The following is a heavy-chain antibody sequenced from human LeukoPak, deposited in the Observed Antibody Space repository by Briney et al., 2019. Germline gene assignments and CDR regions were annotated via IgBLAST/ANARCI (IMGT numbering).Heavy chain of an antibody. CDR1: GGTFSSYA. V-gene: IGHV1-3*01. D-gene: IGHD6-19*01. CDR3: ARAQEWLATYAFDY. Sequence: ASVRVSCKASGGTFSSYAISWVRQAPGQRLEWMGWINAGNGNTKYSQKFQGRVTITRDTSASTAYMELSSLRSEDTAVYYCARAQEWLATYAFDYWGQGTLVTVSS. J-gene: IGHJ4*02. CDR2: INAGNGNT.